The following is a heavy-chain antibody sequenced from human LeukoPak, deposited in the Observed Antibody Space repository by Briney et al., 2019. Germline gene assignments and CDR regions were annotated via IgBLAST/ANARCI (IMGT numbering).Heavy chain of an antibody. CDR1: GFTFSSYA. J-gene: IGHJ3*02. V-gene: IGHV3-30*04. D-gene: IGHD6-13*01. Sequence: SGGSLRLSCAASGFTFSSYAMHWVRQAPGKGLEWVAVISYDGSNKYYADSVKGRFTISRDNSKNTLYLQMNSLRAEDTAVYYCARDFRASSSWYWEEIDAFDIWGQGTMVTVSS. CDR3: ARDFRASSSWYWEEIDAFDI. CDR2: ISYDGSNK.